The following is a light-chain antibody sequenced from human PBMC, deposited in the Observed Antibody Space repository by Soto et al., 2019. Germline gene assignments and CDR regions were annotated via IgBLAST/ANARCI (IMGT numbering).Light chain of an antibody. J-gene: IGKJ4*01. CDR3: QQRSNWQGT. Sequence: EIVLTQSPATLSLSPGERATLSCRASQSVSSYLAWCQHKPGQAPRLLIFDASNRATGIPARFSGSGSGTDFTLTISSLEPEDFAVYYCQQRSNWQGTFGGGTKVEIK. CDR1: QSVSSY. V-gene: IGKV3-11*01. CDR2: DAS.